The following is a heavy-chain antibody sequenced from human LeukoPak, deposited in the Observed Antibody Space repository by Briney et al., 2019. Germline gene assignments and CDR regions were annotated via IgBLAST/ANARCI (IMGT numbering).Heavy chain of an antibody. J-gene: IGHJ4*02. CDR2: IDWDDDK. CDR1: GFSLSTSGMC. Sequence: SGPALVNPTPPLTLTCTFSGFSLSTSGMCVSWSRQPPVKALEWLALIDWDDDKRYSPSLKSRLTITKDTSKTQVVLTMTNMDPVDTATYYCAHRRTVTTGGYYFDYWGQGTLVTVCS. CDR3: AHRRTVTTGGYYFDY. D-gene: IGHD4-17*01. V-gene: IGHV2-5*08.